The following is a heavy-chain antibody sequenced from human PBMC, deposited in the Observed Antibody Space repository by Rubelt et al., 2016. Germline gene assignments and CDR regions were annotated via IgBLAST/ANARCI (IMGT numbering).Heavy chain of an antibody. CDR3: ARGPYDSSGYHDY. D-gene: IGHD3-22*01. Sequence: QVQLQQWGAGLLKPSETLSLTCAVYGGSFSGYYWSWIRQPPGKGLEWIGEINHSGSTNYNPSLKSRVTISVDTSKNQFSLKLSSVTAADTAVYYCARGPYDSSGYHDYWGQGTLVTVSS. CDR1: GGSFSGYY. J-gene: IGHJ4*02. CDR2: INHSGST. V-gene: IGHV4-34*01.